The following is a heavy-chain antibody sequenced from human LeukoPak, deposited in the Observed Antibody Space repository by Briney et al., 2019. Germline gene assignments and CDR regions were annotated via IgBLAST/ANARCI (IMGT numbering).Heavy chain of an antibody. CDR1: GFTFSDYY. J-gene: IGHJ3*02. CDR2: ISSSGSTI. D-gene: IGHD3-3*01. V-gene: IGHV3-11*01. Sequence: GGSLRLSCAASGFTFSDYYMSWIRQAPGKGLEWVSYISSSGSTIYYADSVKGRFTISRDNAKNSLYLQMNSLRAEDTAVYYCARDKGFWSGYYGRLADAFDIWGQGTMVTVSS. CDR3: ARDKGFWSGYYGRLADAFDI.